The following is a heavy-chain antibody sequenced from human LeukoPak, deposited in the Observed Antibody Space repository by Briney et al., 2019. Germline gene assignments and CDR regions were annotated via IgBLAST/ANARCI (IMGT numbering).Heavy chain of an antibody. CDR1: GESFSGYY. V-gene: IGHV4-34*01. D-gene: IGHD6-13*01. Sequence: SETLSLTCAVYGESFSGYYWNWIRQPPGKGLEWIGEINHSGSTNYNPSLKSRVTISVDTSKNQFSLKLSSVTAADTAVYYCARVRLYSSSVRGIVWFDPWGQGTLVTVSS. CDR2: INHSGST. CDR3: ARVRLYSSSVRGIVWFDP. J-gene: IGHJ5*02.